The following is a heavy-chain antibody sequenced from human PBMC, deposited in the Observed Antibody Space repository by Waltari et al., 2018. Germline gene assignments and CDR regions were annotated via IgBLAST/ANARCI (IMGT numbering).Heavy chain of an antibody. CDR3: ARVYSSAWFYFDL. D-gene: IGHD6-19*01. Sequence: QVDLQESGPGLVKPSETLSLTCTVSGGSISSYYWSWLRQPPGKGLEWIGYIYYSGNTNYNPSLKSRVTISVDTSKNQLSLKVRSVTAADTAVYYCARVYSSAWFYFDLWGQGTLVTVSS. J-gene: IGHJ4*02. V-gene: IGHV4-59*01. CDR1: GGSISSYY. CDR2: IYYSGNT.